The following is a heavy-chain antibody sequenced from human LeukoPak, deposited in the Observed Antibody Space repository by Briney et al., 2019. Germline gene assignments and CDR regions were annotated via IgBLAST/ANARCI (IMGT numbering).Heavy chain of an antibody. CDR1: GYPFSNYD. J-gene: IGHJ6*03. Sequence: ASVKVSCKTSGYPFSNYDINWVRQATGQGLEWMGWINPHSGKTGYAQKFQGRVTMTTDTSASTAYMELSSLRSEDTAVYYCAKAPSYYGSAYYYMDVWGKGTTVIISS. CDR3: AKAPSYYGSAYYYMDV. D-gene: IGHD3-10*01. CDR2: INPHSGKT. V-gene: IGHV1-8*01.